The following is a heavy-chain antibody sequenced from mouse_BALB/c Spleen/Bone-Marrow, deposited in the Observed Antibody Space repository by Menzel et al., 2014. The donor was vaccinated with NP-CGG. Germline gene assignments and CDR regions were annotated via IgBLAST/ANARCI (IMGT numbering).Heavy chain of an antibody. Sequence: EVKLQESGPELVKPGASVKISCKTSGYTFTESTTNWVKQSHGKSLEWIGGINPNNGATGYNQKFKGKATLTVDKSSSTAYLELRSLTSDDSAVYYCARRDYGPAWFTYWGQGTLVTVSA. CDR1: GYTFTEST. V-gene: IGHV1-18*01. J-gene: IGHJ3*01. CDR2: INPNNGAT. D-gene: IGHD1-1*01. CDR3: ARRDYGPAWFTY.